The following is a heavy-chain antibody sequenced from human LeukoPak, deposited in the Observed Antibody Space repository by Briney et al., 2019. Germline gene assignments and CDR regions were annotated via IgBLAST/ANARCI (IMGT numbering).Heavy chain of an antibody. CDR1: GFTFSSYG. Sequence: GGSLRLSCAASGFTFSSYGMHWVRQAPGKRLEWVAVISYDGSNKYYADSVKGRFTISRDNSKNTLYLQMNSLRAEDTAVYYCANLRTLGYCSSTSCIDYWGQGTLVTVSS. CDR3: ANLRTLGYCSSTSCIDY. V-gene: IGHV3-30*18. CDR2: ISYDGSNK. J-gene: IGHJ4*02. D-gene: IGHD2-2*01.